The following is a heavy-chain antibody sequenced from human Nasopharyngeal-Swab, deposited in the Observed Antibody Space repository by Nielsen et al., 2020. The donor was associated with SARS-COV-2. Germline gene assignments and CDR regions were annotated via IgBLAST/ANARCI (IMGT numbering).Heavy chain of an antibody. J-gene: IGHJ6*02. CDR1: GFTFSSYS. V-gene: IGHV3-21*01. CDR3: ARDGGGSTYYYYYGMDV. CDR2: ISSSSSYI. Sequence: GGSLRLSCAASGFTFSSYSMNWVRQAPGKGLEWVSSISSSSSYIYYADSVKGRFTISRDNAKNTLYLQMNSLRAEDTAVYYCARDGGGSTYYYYYGMDVWGQGTTVTVSS. D-gene: IGHD1-26*01.